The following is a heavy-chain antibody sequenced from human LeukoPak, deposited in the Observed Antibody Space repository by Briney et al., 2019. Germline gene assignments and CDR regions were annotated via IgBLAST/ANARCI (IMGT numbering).Heavy chain of an antibody. Sequence: GGSLRLSCAASGFTFSSYATSWVRQAPGKGLEWVSAISGSGGSTYYADSVKGRFTISRDNSKNTLYLQMNSLRAEDTAVYYCAKDQVFRVRGVNFDYWGQGTLVTVSS. CDR2: ISGSGGST. CDR3: AKDQVFRVRGVNFDY. CDR1: GFTFSSYA. J-gene: IGHJ4*02. V-gene: IGHV3-23*01. D-gene: IGHD3-10*02.